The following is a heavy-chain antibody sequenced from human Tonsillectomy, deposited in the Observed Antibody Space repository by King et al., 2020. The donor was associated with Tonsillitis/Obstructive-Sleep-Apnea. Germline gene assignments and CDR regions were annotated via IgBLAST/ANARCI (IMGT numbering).Heavy chain of an antibody. V-gene: IGHV4-4*02. J-gene: IGHJ4*02. CDR2: IYHSGST. D-gene: IGHD6-13*01. CDR3: ATLKNMASAGLIDS. Sequence: VQLQESGPGLVKPSGTLSLTCTVSGASISSNNWWSWVRHPPGKGLEWIAEIYHSGSTNYNPSLKSRVTMSVDKSKNHFSLWLSSVTAADTAVYYCATLKNMASAGLIDSWGQGTPVTVSS. CDR1: GASISSNNW.